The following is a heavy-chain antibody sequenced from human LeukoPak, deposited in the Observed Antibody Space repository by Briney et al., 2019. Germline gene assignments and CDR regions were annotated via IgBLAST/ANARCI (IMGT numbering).Heavy chain of an antibody. CDR1: GGSISSYY. J-gene: IGHJ4*02. Sequence: SETLSLTCTVSGGSISSYYWSRIRQPPGKGLEWIGNIYDSGSTNYNPSLKSRVTISVDTSKNQCSLKLSSVTAADTAVYYCARQSISGSSLSYFDYWGQGTLVNVSS. CDR3: ARQSISGSSLSYFDY. CDR2: IYDSGST. V-gene: IGHV4-59*01. D-gene: IGHD3-22*01.